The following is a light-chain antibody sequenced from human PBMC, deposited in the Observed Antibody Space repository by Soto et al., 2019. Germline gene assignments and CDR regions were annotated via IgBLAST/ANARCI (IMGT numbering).Light chain of an antibody. J-gene: IGLJ1*01. V-gene: IGLV2-14*01. CDR3: SSHTSSNTQV. Sequence: QAVLTQPASVSGSPGQSITISCTGTSSDIGGYDYVSWYQQHPGKAPKLMIYEVSNRPSGGVSNRFSGSKSGNTASLTISGLQAEDEAEYYCSSHTSSNTQVFGTGTKVTVL. CDR2: EVS. CDR1: SSDIGGYDY.